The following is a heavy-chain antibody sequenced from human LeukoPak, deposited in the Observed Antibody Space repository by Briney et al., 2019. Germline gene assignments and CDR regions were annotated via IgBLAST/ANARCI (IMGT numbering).Heavy chain of an antibody. CDR1: GGSISSYY. CDR2: INHSGST. D-gene: IGHD6-13*01. V-gene: IGHV4-34*01. J-gene: IGHJ4*02. Sequence: PSETLSLTCTVSGGSISSYYWSWIRQPPGKGLEWIGEINHSGSTNYNPSLKSRVTISVDTSKNQFSLKLSSVTAADTAVYYCARGYRIAAAGTLDYWGQGTLVTVSS. CDR3: ARGYRIAAAGTLDY.